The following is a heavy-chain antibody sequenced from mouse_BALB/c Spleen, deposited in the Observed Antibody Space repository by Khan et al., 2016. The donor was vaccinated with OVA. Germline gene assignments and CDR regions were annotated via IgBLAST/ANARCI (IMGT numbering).Heavy chain of an antibody. J-gene: IGHJ3*01. V-gene: IGHV5-6*01. CDR3: AIHLTGSFAY. Sequence: DVQLVESGGDLMKPGGSLKLSCAASGFTFSTYGMSWVRQTPDKRLEWVATINSDGYYTYYPASVQGRFTISRNNAKNTLYLQMSSLKSEDTAMYYCAIHLTGSFAYWGQGTLVTVSA. CDR1: GFTFSTYG. CDR2: INSDGYYT. D-gene: IGHD4-1*01.